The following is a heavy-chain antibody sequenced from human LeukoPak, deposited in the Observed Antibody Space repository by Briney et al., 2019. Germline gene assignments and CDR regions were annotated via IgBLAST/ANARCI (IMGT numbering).Heavy chain of an antibody. J-gene: IGHJ6*03. CDR2: IDTTGDT. CDR1: GFTFSTYD. D-gene: IGHD2-15*01. V-gene: IGHV3-13*01. Sequence: PGGSLRLSCAASGFTFSTYDMHWVRQAPGKGLEWVSAIDTTGDTYYPASVKGRFTISRENAKNPLYLQMNSLRAGDTAVYYCARDRGGGHMDVWGKGTTVTISS. CDR3: ARDRGGGHMDV.